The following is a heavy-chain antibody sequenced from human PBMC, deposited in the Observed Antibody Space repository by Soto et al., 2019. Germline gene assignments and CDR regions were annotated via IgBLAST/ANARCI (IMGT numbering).Heavy chain of an antibody. CDR2: IYYSGST. D-gene: IGHD2-2*01. CDR1: GGSISSGDYY. CDR3: ARTTEPAAFYYYYGMDV. Sequence: QVQLQESGPGLVKPSQTLSLTCTVSGGSISSGDYYWSWIRQPPGKGLEWIGYIYYSGSTYYNPSLKSRVTISVDTSKNQFSLKLSSVTAADTAVYYCARTTEPAAFYYYYGMDVWGQGTTVTVSS. J-gene: IGHJ6*02. V-gene: IGHV4-30-4*01.